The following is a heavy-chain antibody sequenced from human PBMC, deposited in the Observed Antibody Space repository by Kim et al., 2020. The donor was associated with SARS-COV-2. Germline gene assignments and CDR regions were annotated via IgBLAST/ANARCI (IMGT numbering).Heavy chain of an antibody. CDR3: AKLSGTYGGRIDC. V-gene: IGHV3-23*01. D-gene: IGHD1-26*01. Sequence: YADSVKVRFPISGDNSKNTLYVQMNSLRAEDTAVYYCAKLSGTYGGRIDCWGQGTLVAVSS. J-gene: IGHJ4*02.